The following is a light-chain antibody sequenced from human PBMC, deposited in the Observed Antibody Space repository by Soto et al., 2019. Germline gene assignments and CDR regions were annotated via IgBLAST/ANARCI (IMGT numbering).Light chain of an antibody. CDR3: SSYVGSNNPV. Sequence: QSALTQPPSASGSPGQSVTISCTGTSSDVGGYNDVSWYQQHPGKATKLMNYEVNKRPAGVPDRFSGSKSGNTASPTVSGLQAEDEADYYCSSYVGSNNPVFGGGTKLTVL. CDR2: EVN. J-gene: IGLJ2*01. V-gene: IGLV2-8*01. CDR1: SSDVGGYND.